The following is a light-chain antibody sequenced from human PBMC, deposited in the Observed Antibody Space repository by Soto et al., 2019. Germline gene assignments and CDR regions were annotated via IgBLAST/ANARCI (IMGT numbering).Light chain of an antibody. Sequence: DIQMTQSPSSLSASVGDRVIITCRASQTISTYLNWYQQKPGKAPKLLIYAASSLQSGVPSRFSGSGSGADFTLTISSLQPEDFATYYCQQSLTIPYIFGQGTKLEI. CDR1: QTISTY. CDR3: QQSLTIPYI. CDR2: AAS. V-gene: IGKV1-39*01. J-gene: IGKJ2*01.